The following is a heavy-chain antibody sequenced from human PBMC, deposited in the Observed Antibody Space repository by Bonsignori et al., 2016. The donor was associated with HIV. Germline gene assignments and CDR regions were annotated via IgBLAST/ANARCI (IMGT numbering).Heavy chain of an antibody. CDR3: VKALTVGDPLGGAEFDS. J-gene: IGHJ4*02. Sequence: GGSLRLSCVGSGLTFSNYGIHWVRQAPGKGLAWVATTSYDGAGKYYADSVKGRFTISKDNSKGTAFLQMDSLRVEDTAMYFCVKALTVGDPLGGAEFDSWGRGTLVTVSS. CDR1: GLTFSNYG. V-gene: IGHV3-30*18. D-gene: IGHD1-26*01. CDR2: TSYDGAGK.